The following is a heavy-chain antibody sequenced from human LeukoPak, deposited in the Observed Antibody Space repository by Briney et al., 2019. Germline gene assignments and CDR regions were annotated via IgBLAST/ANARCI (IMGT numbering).Heavy chain of an antibody. D-gene: IGHD3-22*01. Sequence: GGSLRLSCAASGFTFSSYAMSWVRQAPGRGLEWVSGIRGSGDNTYYADSVKGRFTISRDNSKNTLYVQVNSLGTEDTAAYYCAKGSYYDSSGSFYFDYWGQGTLVTVSS. CDR2: IRGSGDNT. V-gene: IGHV3-23*01. CDR3: AKGSYYDSSGSFYFDY. CDR1: GFTFSSYA. J-gene: IGHJ4*02.